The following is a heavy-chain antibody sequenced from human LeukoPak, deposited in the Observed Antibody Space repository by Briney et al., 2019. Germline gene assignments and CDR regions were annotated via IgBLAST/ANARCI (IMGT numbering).Heavy chain of an antibody. CDR1: GGSISGYY. Sequence: SETLSLTCKVSGGSISGYYWAWIRQPAGKGLEWIGRIYPSGSTNYNPSLKSRVSMSIDTSKNQFSLNLSSVTAADTAVYYCARDYFRKGNAFDIWGQETVVTVSS. V-gene: IGHV4-4*07. D-gene: IGHD2/OR15-2a*01. CDR2: IYPSGST. CDR3: ARDYFRKGNAFDI. J-gene: IGHJ3*02.